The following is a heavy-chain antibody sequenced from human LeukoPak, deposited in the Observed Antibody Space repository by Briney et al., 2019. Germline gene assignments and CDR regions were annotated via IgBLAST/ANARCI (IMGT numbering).Heavy chain of an antibody. D-gene: IGHD3-22*01. J-gene: IGHJ4*02. Sequence: PSETLSLTCTVSGGSISSYYWGWIRQPPGKGLEWIGSIYYSGSTYYNPSLKSRVTISVDTSKNQFSLKLSSVTAADTAVYYCASLRPTYYYDSSGYRYWGQGTLVTVSS. CDR1: GGSISSYY. V-gene: IGHV4-39*07. CDR2: IYYSGST. CDR3: ASLRPTYYYDSSGYRY.